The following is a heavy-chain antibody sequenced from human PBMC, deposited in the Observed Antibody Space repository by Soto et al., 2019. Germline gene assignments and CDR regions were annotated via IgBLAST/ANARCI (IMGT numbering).Heavy chain of an antibody. CDR2: ISSSGSTI. J-gene: IGHJ6*02. V-gene: IGHV3-48*03. Sequence: GGSLRLSCAASGFTFSSYEMNWVRQAPGKGLEWVSYISSSGSTIYYADSVKGRFTISRDNAKNSLYLQMNSLRAEDTAVYYCASEDIVVVVAATLHSNYYYGMDVWGQGTTVTVSS. D-gene: IGHD2-15*01. CDR1: GFTFSSYE. CDR3: ASEDIVVVVAATLHSNYYYGMDV.